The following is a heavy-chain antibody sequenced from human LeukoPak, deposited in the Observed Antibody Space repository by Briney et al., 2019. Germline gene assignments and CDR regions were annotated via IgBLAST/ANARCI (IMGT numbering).Heavy chain of an antibody. J-gene: IGHJ6*02. CDR1: GGTFSSYA. CDR2: IIPIFGTA. Sequence: ASVKVSCKASGGTFSSYAISWVRQAPGQGLEWMGGIIPIFGTANYAQKFQGRVTITADESTSTAYMELSSLRSEDTAVYYCARSEGIQLWQTYYYYYGMDVWGQGTTVTVSS. CDR3: ARSEGIQLWQTYYYYYGMDV. V-gene: IGHV1-69*01. D-gene: IGHD5-18*01.